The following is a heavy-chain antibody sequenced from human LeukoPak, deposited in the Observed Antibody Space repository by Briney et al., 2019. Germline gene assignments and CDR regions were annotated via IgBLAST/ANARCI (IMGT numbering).Heavy chain of an antibody. CDR1: EYLPSSYPFNGHF. CDR3: AREMGGDYGAFED. CDR2: INPNSGVT. Sequence: ASVKVSCKPSEYLPSSYPFNGHFFHWLRQAPGHGFEWLGRINPNSGVTEYGQKFQGRVTVTRDTSINTAYMVLTRLTSDDTATYFCAREMGGDYGAFEDWGQGTLVTVSS. V-gene: IGHV1-2*06. J-gene: IGHJ4*02. D-gene: IGHD4-17*01.